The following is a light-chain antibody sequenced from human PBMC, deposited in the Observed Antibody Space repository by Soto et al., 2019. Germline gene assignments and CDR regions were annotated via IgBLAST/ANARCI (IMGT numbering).Light chain of an antibody. CDR1: QGISSY. J-gene: IGKJ4*01. V-gene: IGKV1-9*01. Sequence: DIQLTQSPSFLSASVGDRVTITCRASQGISSYLAWYQQIPGKAPKLLIYAASTLQSGVPSRFSGGGSGTEFTLTLSSLQPEDFATYYCQHLYSYPLTFGGGTKVEIK. CDR2: AAS. CDR3: QHLYSYPLT.